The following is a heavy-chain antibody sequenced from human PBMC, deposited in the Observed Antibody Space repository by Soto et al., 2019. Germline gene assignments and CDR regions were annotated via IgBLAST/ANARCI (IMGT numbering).Heavy chain of an antibody. Sequence: QITLTESGPTLVKPTQTLTLTCTFSGFSFSTSAVGVGWIRQPPGKALEWLALIYWDDDKRYSPFLKSRLTITKDTSTNQVVLTMTNMDPVDTSTYYCAPLYWAASGTRYYFDYWGQGTLVTVSS. CDR1: GFSFSTSAVG. CDR3: APLYWAASGTRYYFDY. V-gene: IGHV2-5*02. CDR2: IYWDDDK. J-gene: IGHJ4*02. D-gene: IGHD6-13*01.